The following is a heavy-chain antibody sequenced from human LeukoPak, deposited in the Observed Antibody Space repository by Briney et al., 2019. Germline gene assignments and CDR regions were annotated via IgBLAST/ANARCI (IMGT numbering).Heavy chain of an antibody. CDR1: GYTSTSYY. J-gene: IGHJ6*03. V-gene: IGHV1-46*01. CDR2: INPSGGST. CDR3: ARGPRITLVRGGQWYYYMDV. D-gene: IGHD3-10*01. Sequence: ASVKVSCKASGYTSTSYYIHWVRQAPGQGLEWMGIINPSGGSTNYAQKFQGRVTMTRDTSTSTVYMELSSLRSEDTAVYYCARGPRITLVRGGQWYYYMDVWGKGTTVTVSS.